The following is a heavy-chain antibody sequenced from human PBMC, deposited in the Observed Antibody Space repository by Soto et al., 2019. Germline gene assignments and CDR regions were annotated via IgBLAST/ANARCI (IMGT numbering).Heavy chain of an antibody. J-gene: IGHJ6*02. V-gene: IGHV4-39*01. CDR3: ATRGIYGSGSYNYYGMDV. Sequence: QLQLQESGPGLVKPSETLSLTCTVSGGSISSSSYYWGWIRQPPGKGLEWIGSIYFSGSTYYNPSLKSRVTISVDTSKNQFSLKLSSVTAADTAVYYCATRGIYGSGSYNYYGMDVWGQGTKVTV. CDR2: IYFSGST. CDR1: GGSISSSSYY. D-gene: IGHD3-10*01.